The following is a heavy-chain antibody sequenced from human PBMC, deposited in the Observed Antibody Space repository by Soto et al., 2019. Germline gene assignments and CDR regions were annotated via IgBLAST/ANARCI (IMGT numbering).Heavy chain of an antibody. CDR2: INHSGST. CDR1: GGSISSYY. CDR3: ASVYSYGSHLRLKYFDY. D-gene: IGHD5-18*01. Sequence: PSETLSLTCTVSGGSISSYYWSWIRQPPGKGLEWIGEINHSGSTNYNPSLKSRVTISVDTSKNQFSLKLSSVTAADTAVYYCASVYSYGSHLRLKYFDYWGQGTLVTVSS. J-gene: IGHJ4*02. V-gene: IGHV4-34*01.